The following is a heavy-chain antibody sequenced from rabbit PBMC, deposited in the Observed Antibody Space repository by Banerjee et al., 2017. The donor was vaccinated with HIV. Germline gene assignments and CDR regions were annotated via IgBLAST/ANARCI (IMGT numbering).Heavy chain of an antibody. CDR3: ARDAGYAGYGYATGSYYFNL. D-gene: IGHD6-1*01. CDR2: IYTGDGNT. Sequence: QEQLKESGGGLVQPGGSLKLSCKASGFDFSSYDMCWVRQAPGKGLEWIACIYTGDGNTCYASWAKGRFTISKTSSTTMTLQMTSLTAADTATYFCARDAGYAGYGYATGSYYFNLWGQGTLVTVS. CDR1: GFDFSSYD. V-gene: IGHV1S45*01. J-gene: IGHJ4*01.